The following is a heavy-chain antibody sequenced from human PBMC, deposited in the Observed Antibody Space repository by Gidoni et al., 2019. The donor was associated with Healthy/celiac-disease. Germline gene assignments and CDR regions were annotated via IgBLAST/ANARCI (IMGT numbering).Heavy chain of an antibody. D-gene: IGHD6-13*01. V-gene: IGHV4-34*01. Sequence: QVQLQQWGAGLLKPSETLSLTCAVYGGSFSGYYWSWIRQPPGKGLEWIGEINHSGSTNYNPSLKSRVTISVDTSKNQFSLKLSSVTAADTAVYYCARGSIGYRVRHYYYGMDVWGQGTTVTVSS. CDR3: ARGSIGYRVRHYYYGMDV. CDR1: GGSFSGYY. J-gene: IGHJ6*02. CDR2: INHSGST.